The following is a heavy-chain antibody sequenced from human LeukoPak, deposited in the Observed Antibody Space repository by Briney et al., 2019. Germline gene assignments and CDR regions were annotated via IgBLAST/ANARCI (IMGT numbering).Heavy chain of an antibody. CDR2: FDNSGST. J-gene: IGHJ4*02. D-gene: IGHD3-9*01. CDR3: AREGWDILTGYFRAFDY. Sequence: SETLSLTCTVSGGSISSSSYNWGWIRQPPGKGLEWIGSFDNSGSTYYNPSLKSRVTISVDKSKNQFYLKLSSVTAADTAVYYCAREGWDILTGYFRAFDYWGQGTLVTVSS. V-gene: IGHV4-39*07. CDR1: GGSISSSSYN.